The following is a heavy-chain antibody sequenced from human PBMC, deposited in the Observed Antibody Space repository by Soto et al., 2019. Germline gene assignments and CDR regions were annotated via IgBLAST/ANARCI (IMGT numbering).Heavy chain of an antibody. Sequence: KSSETLSLTCTVSGGSISSGGYYWSWVRQPPGKGLEWIGEIYHSGSTNYNPSLKSRVTISVDKSKNQFSLKLSSVTAADTAVYYCARTVGAGYSGYDPLGGQVAFDIWGQGTMVTVSS. V-gene: IGHV4-39*07. J-gene: IGHJ3*02. CDR2: IYHSGST. D-gene: IGHD5-12*01. CDR3: ARTVGAGYSGYDPLGGQVAFDI. CDR1: GGSISSGGYY.